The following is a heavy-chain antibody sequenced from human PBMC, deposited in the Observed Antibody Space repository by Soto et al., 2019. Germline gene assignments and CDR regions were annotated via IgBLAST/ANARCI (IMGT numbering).Heavy chain of an antibody. CDR1: GYTFTNYA. Sequence: ASVKVSAKASGYTFTNYAVHWVRQAPGQRLEWMGWINSGNGNTKYSQKFQGRVTITRATSSSTAYMKLSSLRSEDTAGYYCASDRRYGIAAIVWYGMEVWGQGTTVTVYS. J-gene: IGHJ6*02. D-gene: IGHD6-13*01. V-gene: IGHV1-3*01. CDR2: INSGNGNT. CDR3: ASDRRYGIAAIVWYGMEV.